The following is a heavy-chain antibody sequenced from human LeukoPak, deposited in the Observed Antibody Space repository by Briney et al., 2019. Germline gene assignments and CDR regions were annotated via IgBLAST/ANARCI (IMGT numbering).Heavy chain of an antibody. CDR2: IYTSGST. Sequence: SETLSLTCTVSGNSISSGDNYWSWIRQPAGKGLEWIGRIYTSGSTNYNPSLKSRVTMSVDTSKNQFSLKLSSVTAADTAVYYCARDDIPLRYWGQGTLVAVSS. V-gene: IGHV4-61*02. CDR1: GNSISSGDNY. J-gene: IGHJ4*02. CDR3: ARDDIPLRY. D-gene: IGHD2-15*01.